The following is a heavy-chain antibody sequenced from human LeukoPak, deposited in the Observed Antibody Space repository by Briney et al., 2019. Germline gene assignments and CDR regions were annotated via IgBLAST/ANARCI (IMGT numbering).Heavy chain of an antibody. J-gene: IGHJ4*02. CDR3: ARDRGLLLWFGEISGIFDY. D-gene: IGHD3-10*01. CDR2: ISSSGSTI. V-gene: IGHV3-48*03. CDR1: GFTFSSYE. Sequence: GGSLRLSCAASGFTFSSYEMNWVRQAPGKGLEWVSYISSSGSTIYYADSVKGRFTISRDNAKNSLYLQMNSLRAEDTAVYYCARDRGLLLWFGEISGIFDYWGQGTLVTVSS.